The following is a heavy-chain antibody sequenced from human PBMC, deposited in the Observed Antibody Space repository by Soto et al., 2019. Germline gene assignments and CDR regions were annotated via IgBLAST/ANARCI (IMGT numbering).Heavy chain of an antibody. CDR1: GYTFTGYY. CDR3: ARLPQYSGSYSDDY. D-gene: IGHD1-26*01. V-gene: IGHV1-2*02. Sequence: ASVKVSCKASGYTFTGYYMHWVRQAPGQGLEWMGWINPNSGGTNYAQKFQGRVTMTRDTSISTAYMELSRLRSDDTAVYYCARLPQYSGSYSDDYWGQGTLVTVSS. J-gene: IGHJ4*02. CDR2: INPNSGGT.